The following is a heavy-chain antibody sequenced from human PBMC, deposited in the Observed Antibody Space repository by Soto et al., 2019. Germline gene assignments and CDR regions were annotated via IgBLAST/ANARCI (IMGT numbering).Heavy chain of an antibody. CDR2: IIPMFGTT. CDR3: ARAAIHGGSWYFWFDP. J-gene: IGHJ5*02. CDR1: GGTFSRHA. D-gene: IGHD6-13*01. V-gene: IGHV1-69*13. Sequence: SVKVSCKTSGGTFSRHAINWVRQAPGQGLEWMGGIIPMFGTTNYAQKFKGRVTISADESTSTAYMELSSLRSEDEAVYYWARAAIHGGSWYFWFDPWGQGTLVTVS.